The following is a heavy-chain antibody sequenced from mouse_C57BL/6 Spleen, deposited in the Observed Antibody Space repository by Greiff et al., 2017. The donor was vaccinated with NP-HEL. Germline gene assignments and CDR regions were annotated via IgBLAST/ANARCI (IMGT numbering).Heavy chain of an antibody. CDR3: ARDGADSSGYVNYAMDY. D-gene: IGHD3-2*02. CDR2: IYPGSGST. V-gene: IGHV1-55*01. J-gene: IGHJ4*01. CDR1: GYTFTSYW. Sequence: QVQLQQPGAELVKPGASVKMSCKASGYTFTSYWITWVKQRPGQGLEWIGDIYPGSGSTNYNEKFKSKATLTVDTSSSTAYMQLSSLTSEDSAVYYCARDGADSSGYVNYAMDYWGQGTSVTVSS.